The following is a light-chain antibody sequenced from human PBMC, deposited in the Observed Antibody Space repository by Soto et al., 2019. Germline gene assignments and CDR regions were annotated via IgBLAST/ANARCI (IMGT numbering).Light chain of an antibody. CDR1: QTINSY. J-gene: IGKJ1*01. CDR2: GAS. Sequence: DIQMTQSPSSLSASVGDRVTITCRASQTINSYLNWYQQKPGKAPRLLIYGASTLQSGVPSRFSGSESGTYFTLIISRLQPEDFATYYCQQSFSSPRTFGQGTKVELK. CDR3: QQSFSSPRT. V-gene: IGKV1-39*01.